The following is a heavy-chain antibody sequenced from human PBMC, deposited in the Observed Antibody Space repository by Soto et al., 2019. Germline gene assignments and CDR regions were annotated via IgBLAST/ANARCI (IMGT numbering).Heavy chain of an antibody. Sequence: QVQLVQSGAEVRKPGASVKVSCKASGYTFVTYGIHWVRQAPGERLEWMGWINAGNGDTKYSQKFQGRLSVTRDTSATAVYMELSSLRSADTAVYYCPRDQTYYFDSSGRNWFDPWGQGTQVTVSP. CDR2: INAGNGDT. D-gene: IGHD3-22*01. CDR1: GYTFVTYG. CDR3: PRDQTYYFDSSGRNWFDP. V-gene: IGHV1-3*01. J-gene: IGHJ5*02.